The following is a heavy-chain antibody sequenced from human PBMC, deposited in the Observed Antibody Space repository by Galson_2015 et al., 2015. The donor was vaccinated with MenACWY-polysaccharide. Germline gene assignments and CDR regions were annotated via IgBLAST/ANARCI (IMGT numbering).Heavy chain of an antibody. J-gene: IGHJ4*02. V-gene: IGHV4-38-2*01. Sequence: LSLTCAVSAYSIRSGYFWGWIRTPPGTGLGWIASILHSGTNYYNPALKSRVTITVGTSKNHYSLKLSSDTAADTAVYYCARVEKYSGSFYILYWGQGTLVTVSS. CDR3: ARVEKYSGSFYILY. CDR1: AYSIRSGYF. D-gene: IGHD1-26*01. CDR2: ILHSGTN.